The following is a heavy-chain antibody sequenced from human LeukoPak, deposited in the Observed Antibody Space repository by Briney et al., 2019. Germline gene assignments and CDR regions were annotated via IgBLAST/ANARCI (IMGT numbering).Heavy chain of an antibody. V-gene: IGHV3-69-1*02. CDR2: IYSDNT. J-gene: IGHJ6*04. Sequence: PGGSLRLSCAASGFAFDDYAMHWVRQAPGKGLEWVSFIYSDNTHYSDSVKGRFTISRDNAKNSLYLQMNSLRAEDTAVYYCAELGITMIGGVWGKGTTVTISS. CDR3: AELGITMIGGV. CDR1: GFAFDDYA. D-gene: IGHD3-10*02.